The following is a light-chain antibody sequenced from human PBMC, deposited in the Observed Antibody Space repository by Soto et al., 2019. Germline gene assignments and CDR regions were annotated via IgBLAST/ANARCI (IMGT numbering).Light chain of an antibody. CDR3: SSYTSRPTLV. Sequence: QSALTQPASVSGSPGQSITISCTGTSSDIGAYKYVSWYQQHPGKAPKLIIYDVSYRPSGVSQRFSGSKSANTAFLTISGLQAEDEADYHCSSYTSRPTLVFGGGTKVTVL. CDR2: DVS. J-gene: IGLJ2*01. CDR1: SSDIGAYKY. V-gene: IGLV2-14*03.